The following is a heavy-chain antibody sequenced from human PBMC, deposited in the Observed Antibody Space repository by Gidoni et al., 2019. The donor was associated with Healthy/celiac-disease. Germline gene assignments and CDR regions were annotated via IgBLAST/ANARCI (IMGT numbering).Heavy chain of an antibody. J-gene: IGHJ6*02. CDR1: GLTFSDSY. Sequence: QVQLVESGGGFVKPGGSLRLSCAASGLTFSDSYMSGIRQAPGKGLEWVSYISSSGSTIYYADSVKGRFTISRDNAKNSLYLQMNSLRAEDTAVYYCARDFGYSYGHYYYYGMDVWGQGTTVTVSS. V-gene: IGHV3-11*01. D-gene: IGHD5-18*01. CDR3: ARDFGYSYGHYYYYGMDV. CDR2: ISSSGSTI.